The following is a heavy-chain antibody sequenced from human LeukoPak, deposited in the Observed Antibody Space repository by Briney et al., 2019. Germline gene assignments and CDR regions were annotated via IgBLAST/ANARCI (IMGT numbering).Heavy chain of an antibody. CDR1: GPSFSSADYS. J-gene: IGHJ4*02. V-gene: IGHV4-30-4*01. Sequence: PSETLSFTCTVSGPSFSSADYSWSWVPQPPGKGLEWICYIFNRRSFYSPSLKSRAAISVNTSKNQFTLRLTSVTAADTAVYFCASAVDYYYDSSGFRYWGQGTLVPVSS. CDR3: ASAVDYYYDSSGFRY. D-gene: IGHD3-22*01. CDR2: IFNRRS.